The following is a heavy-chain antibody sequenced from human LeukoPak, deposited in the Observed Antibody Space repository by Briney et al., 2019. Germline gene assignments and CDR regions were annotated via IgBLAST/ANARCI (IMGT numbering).Heavy chain of an antibody. Sequence: ASVKVSCKTSGYMFRSYAISWVRQAPGQGLERMGWINVYNGYTNYARNFQGRVTMTTDTSTSTAYMEVRSLRSDDTAVYYCARVECSSTTCYDDYWGQGTLVIVSS. CDR3: ARVECSSTTCYDDY. D-gene: IGHD2-2*01. CDR1: GYMFRSYA. J-gene: IGHJ4*02. V-gene: IGHV1-18*01. CDR2: INVYNGYT.